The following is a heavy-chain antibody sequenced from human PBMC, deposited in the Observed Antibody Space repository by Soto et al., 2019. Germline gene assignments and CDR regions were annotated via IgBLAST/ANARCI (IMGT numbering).Heavy chain of an antibody. J-gene: IGHJ4*02. V-gene: IGHV3-23*01. CDR2: ISGSGGRT. CDR3: AKDRWAGDLGTEWDFDC. CDR1: GFTFSSYA. D-gene: IGHD1-26*01. Sequence: EVQLLESGGGLVQPGGSLRLSCAVSGFTFSSYAMSWVRQAPGKGLEWVSAISGSGGRTYYADSVKGRFTISRDNSKNALELRMNSLRAADTAVYYGAKDRWAGDLGTEWDFDCWGQGPLGTVSS.